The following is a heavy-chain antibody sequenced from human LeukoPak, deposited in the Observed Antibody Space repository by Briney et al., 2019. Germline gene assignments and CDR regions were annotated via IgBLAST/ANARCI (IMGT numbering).Heavy chain of an antibody. CDR1: GGSVSSGSYY. D-gene: IGHD3-22*01. CDR2: INYSGST. J-gene: IGHJ4*02. Sequence: SETLSLTCTVSGGSVSSGSYYWSWIRHPPGKGLEWIGYINYSGSTNYNPSLKSRVTISVDTSKNQFSLKLSSVTAADTAVYYCARTHSSGYSYFDYWGQGTLVTVSS. CDR3: ARTHSSGYSYFDY. V-gene: IGHV4-61*01.